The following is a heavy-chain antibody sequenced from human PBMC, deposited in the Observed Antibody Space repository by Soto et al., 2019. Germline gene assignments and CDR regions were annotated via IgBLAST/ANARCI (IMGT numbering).Heavy chain of an antibody. V-gene: IGHV1-46*01. CDR2: INPNGGST. CDR3: ARAGYCSGGTCCHGHCDY. CDR1: GYTFTTYY. Sequence: QVQLVQSGAEVKRPGASVKVSCKASGYTFTTYYMHWVRQAPGQGLEWLGIINPNGGSTTYAQKFQGRVTMTRDTSTSTVYLELSSLRSEDTAVYYCARAGYCSGGTCCHGHCDYWGQGTLVTVSA. J-gene: IGHJ4*02. D-gene: IGHD2-15*01.